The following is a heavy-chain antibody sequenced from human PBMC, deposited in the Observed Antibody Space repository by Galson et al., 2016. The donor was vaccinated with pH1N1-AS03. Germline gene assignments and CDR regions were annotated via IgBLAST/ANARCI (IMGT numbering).Heavy chain of an antibody. CDR3: ARHASPTILSHHFDY. J-gene: IGHJ4*02. Sequence: QSGAEVKQPGESLRISCKTSGYLFTDYWIGWVRQMPGKGLEWMGIFYPSDSDARYSPSFQGQVTFSADKSTATAYLQWSTLKAADTAIYYCARHASPTILSHHFDYWGRGTLVTVSS. V-gene: IGHV5-51*01. CDR2: FYPSDSDA. D-gene: IGHD2-2*01. CDR1: GYLFTDYW.